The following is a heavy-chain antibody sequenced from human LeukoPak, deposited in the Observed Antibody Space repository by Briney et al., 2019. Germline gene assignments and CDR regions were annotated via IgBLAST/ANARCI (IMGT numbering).Heavy chain of an antibody. J-gene: IGHJ4*02. CDR2: IWYDGSNK. Sequence: GGSLRLSCAASGFIFSSYGMHWVRQAPGKGLEWVAVIWYDGSNKYYADSVKGRFTISRDNSKNTLYLQMNSLRAEDTAVYYCARVRSSSGWGDYWGQGTLVTVSS. D-gene: IGHD6-19*01. CDR3: ARVRSSSGWGDY. V-gene: IGHV3-30*19. CDR1: GFIFSSYG.